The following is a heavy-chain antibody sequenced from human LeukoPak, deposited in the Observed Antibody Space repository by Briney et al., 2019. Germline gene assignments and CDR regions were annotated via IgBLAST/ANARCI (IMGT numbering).Heavy chain of an antibody. CDR3: ARMSGSGSYYNRKYHFDY. D-gene: IGHD3-10*01. Sequence: SETLSLTCSVSGGSPSSTTYYWGWIRQPPGKGLEWIGSIYYSGTTYYNPSLKSRVTVSVDTSKNQFSLKLSSVTAADTAVYYCARMSGSGSYYNRKYHFDYWGQGTLVTVSS. CDR1: GGSPSSTTYY. V-gene: IGHV4-39*01. CDR2: IYYSGTT. J-gene: IGHJ4*02.